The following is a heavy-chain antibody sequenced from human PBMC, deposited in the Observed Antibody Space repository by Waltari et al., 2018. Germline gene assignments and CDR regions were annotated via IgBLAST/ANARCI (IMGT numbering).Heavy chain of an antibody. J-gene: IGHJ4*02. D-gene: IGHD2-15*01. CDR1: GYSFTSHW. CDR2: QKPTDPGT. CDR3: ARRYCSGARCLYFDH. V-gene: IGHV5-51*01. Sequence: EVQLVQSGAEVKKPGESLKISCQGSGYSFTSHWIAWVRQMPGKAPEWMLAQKPTDPGTRYSPSVKAKVTISADKSISTAYLQWSSLKASDTAMYYCARRYCSGARCLYFDHWGQGTLVTVSS.